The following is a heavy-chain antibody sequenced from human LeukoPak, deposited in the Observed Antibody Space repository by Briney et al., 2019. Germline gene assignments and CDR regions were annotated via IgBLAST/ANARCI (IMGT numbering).Heavy chain of an antibody. D-gene: IGHD3-10*01. CDR2: ISSSGSTI. V-gene: IGHV3-48*03. CDR3: ARTMVRRVNNYYYYYMDV. J-gene: IGHJ6*03. CDR1: GFTFSSYE. Sequence: PGGSLRLSCAASGFTFSSYEMNWVRQAPGKGLECVSYISSSGSTIYYADSVKGRFTISRDNAKNSLYLQMNSLRAEDTAVYYCARTMVRRVNNYYYYYMDVWGKGTTVTVSS.